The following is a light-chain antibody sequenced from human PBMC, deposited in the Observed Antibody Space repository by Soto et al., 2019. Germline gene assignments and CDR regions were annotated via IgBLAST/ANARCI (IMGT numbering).Light chain of an antibody. CDR3: QQYGSSPLT. J-gene: IGKJ4*01. CDR1: QSVTNNF. V-gene: IGKV3-20*01. Sequence: EIVLTQSPGTLSLSPGERATLSCRASQSVTNNFLAWYQQTPGQSPRFLIYGASSRATGIPDRFSGSGSGTDFTLTISRLEPEDFAVYYWQQYGSSPLTFGGGTRVEIK. CDR2: GAS.